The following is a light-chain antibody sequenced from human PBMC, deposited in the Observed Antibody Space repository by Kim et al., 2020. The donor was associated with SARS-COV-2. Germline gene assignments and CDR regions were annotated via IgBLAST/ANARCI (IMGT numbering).Light chain of an antibody. J-gene: IGKJ2*01. Sequence: VSPGERATLSGRASQSVGSDLAWYQQIPGQAPRLLIYDASRRATGIPARFSGSGSWTEFTLTISSLQSEDFAVYYCQQYNNWPPYTFGRGTKLEI. CDR1: QSVGSD. CDR2: DAS. CDR3: QQYNNWPPYT. V-gene: IGKV3-15*01.